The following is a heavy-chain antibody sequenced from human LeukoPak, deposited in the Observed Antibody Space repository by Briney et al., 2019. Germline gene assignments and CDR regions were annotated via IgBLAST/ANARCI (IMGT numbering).Heavy chain of an antibody. V-gene: IGHV1-2*02. D-gene: IGHD1-26*01. CDR3: AGDLPSIVGATIASDY. CDR2: INPNSGGT. J-gene: IGHJ4*02. Sequence: ASVKVSCKASGYTFTGYYMHWVRQAPGQGLEWMGWINPNSGGTSYAQKFQGRVTMTRDMSTSTVYMELSSLRSEDTAVYYCAGDLPSIVGATIASDYWGQGTLVTVSS. CDR1: GYTFTGYY.